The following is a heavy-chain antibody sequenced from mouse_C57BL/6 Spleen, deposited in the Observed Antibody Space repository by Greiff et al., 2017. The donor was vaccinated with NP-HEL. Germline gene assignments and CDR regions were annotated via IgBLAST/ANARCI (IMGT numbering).Heavy chain of an antibody. Sequence: EVKLVESGPELVKPGASVTISCKASGYSFTGYYMNWVKQSPEKSLEWIGEINPSTGGTTYNQKFKAKATLTVDKSSSTAYMQLKSLTSEDSAVYYCARRGPIYYGNYFDYWGQGTTLTVSS. CDR3: ARRGPIYYGNYFDY. CDR1: GYSFTGYY. D-gene: IGHD2-1*01. V-gene: IGHV1-42*01. CDR2: INPSTGGT. J-gene: IGHJ2*01.